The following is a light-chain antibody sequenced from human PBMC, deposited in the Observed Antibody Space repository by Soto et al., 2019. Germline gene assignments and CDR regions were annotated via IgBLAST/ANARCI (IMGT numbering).Light chain of an antibody. CDR2: VNI. Sequence: QSALTQPPSVSGAPGQRVTISCTGSSSNIGAGYDVHWYQQLPGTAPKLLIYVNINRPSGVPDRFSGSKSGTSASLAITGLQAEDEADYYCQSYDSSLSGVVFGGGTKLTVL. J-gene: IGLJ2*01. V-gene: IGLV1-40*01. CDR1: SSNIGAGYD. CDR3: QSYDSSLSGVV.